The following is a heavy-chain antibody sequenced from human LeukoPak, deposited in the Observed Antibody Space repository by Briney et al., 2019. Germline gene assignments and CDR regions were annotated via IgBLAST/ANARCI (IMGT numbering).Heavy chain of an antibody. J-gene: IGHJ3*02. Sequence: PSETLSLTCAVSGGSISSGGYSWSWIRQPPGKGLEWIGYIYHSGSTYYNPSLKSRVTISVDRSKNQFSLKLSSVTAADTAVYYCARAELRYFDWVEAFDIWGQGTMVTVSS. CDR2: IYHSGST. V-gene: IGHV4-30-2*01. CDR3: ARAELRYFDWVEAFDI. D-gene: IGHD3-9*01. CDR1: GGSISSGGYS.